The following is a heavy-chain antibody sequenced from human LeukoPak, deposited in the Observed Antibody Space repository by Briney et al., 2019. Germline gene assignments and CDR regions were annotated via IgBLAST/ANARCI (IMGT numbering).Heavy chain of an antibody. J-gene: IGHJ4*02. V-gene: IGHV3-66*01. CDR3: TREDHSNYNY. Sequence: GGSLRLSCAASGITVSTNYMSWVRQAPGKGLEWASIIYSGGATFYADSVKGRFTISRENSKNTLWLQMNSLRAEDTAVYYCTREDHSNYNYWGQGTLVTVSS. CDR1: GITVSTNY. CDR2: IYSGGAT. D-gene: IGHD4-11*01.